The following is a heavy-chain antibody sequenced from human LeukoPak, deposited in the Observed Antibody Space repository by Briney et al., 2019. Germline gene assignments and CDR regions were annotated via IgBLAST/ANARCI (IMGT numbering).Heavy chain of an antibody. D-gene: IGHD1-26*01. J-gene: IGHJ4*02. CDR1: GFIVNSNY. Sequence: GGSLRLSCAASGFIVNSNYMNWVRQAPGKGLEWVSVLYSDDTTYYADSVKGRFTISRDNSKNTLYLQMNNLRAEDTAVYYCARGGGYYAIDCWGQGTLVTVSS. V-gene: IGHV3-53*01. CDR2: LYSDDTT. CDR3: ARGGGYYAIDC.